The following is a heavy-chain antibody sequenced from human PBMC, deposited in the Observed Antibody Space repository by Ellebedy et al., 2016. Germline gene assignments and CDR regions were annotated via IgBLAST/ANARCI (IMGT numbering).Heavy chain of an antibody. V-gene: IGHV3-30-3*01. CDR1: GFSFNSYA. CDR3: ARARSHCGGGNCDRSIDY. J-gene: IGHJ4*02. D-gene: IGHD2-15*01. CDR2: IAYSRITQ. Sequence: GGSLRLXCAASGFSFNSYAIHWVRQVPGRGLEWLKVIAYSRITQYYADSVKGRFTISRDNSMNVVYLQMNSLRPEDTALYYCARARSHCGGGNCDRSIDYWGQGTLVTVSS.